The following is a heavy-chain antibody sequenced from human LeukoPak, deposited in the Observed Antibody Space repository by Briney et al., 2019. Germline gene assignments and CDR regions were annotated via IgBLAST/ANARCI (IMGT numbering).Heavy chain of an antibody. CDR1: ASVFSRLN. D-gene: IGHD3-3*01. V-gene: IGHV3-21*01. CDR3: ASTIHGSTSDSEGYYPKWFDP. J-gene: IGHJ5*01. CDR2: ISTSSNYI. Sequence: PGGSLRLSCSASASVFSRLNMNWFRQSPGKGLEWVSSISTSSNYIFYSDSVKGRFNISRDNTKNSLFLDMTTLRDEDTAVYYCASTIHGSTSDSEGYYPKWFDPWGQGTVVTVSS.